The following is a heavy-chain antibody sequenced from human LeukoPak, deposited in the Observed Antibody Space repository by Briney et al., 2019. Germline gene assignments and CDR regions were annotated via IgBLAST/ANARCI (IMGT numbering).Heavy chain of an antibody. D-gene: IGHD3-22*01. Sequence: PGGSLRLSCAASGFTVSSNYMSWVRQAPGKGLEWVSVIYSGGSTYYADSVKGRFTISRDNSKNTLYLQMNSLRAEDTAVYYCAVTHAYDSSGPFDYWGQRTLVTVSS. CDR2: IYSGGST. CDR1: GFTVSSNY. CDR3: AVTHAYDSSGPFDY. J-gene: IGHJ4*02. V-gene: IGHV3-66*01.